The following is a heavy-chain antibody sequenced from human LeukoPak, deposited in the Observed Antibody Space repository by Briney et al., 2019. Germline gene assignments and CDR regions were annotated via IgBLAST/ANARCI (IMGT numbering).Heavy chain of an antibody. J-gene: IGHJ4*02. D-gene: IGHD1-26*01. V-gene: IGHV4-59*02. CDR2: MYYTGSP. Sequence: SETLSLTCSVSGASVSSYYWSWIRQPPGKGLEWVGYMYYTGSPIYNPSLKSRVTISLDTSKNHFSLNLSSVTAADTAVYYCARDRLGAVHFDYWGQGILVTVSS. CDR3: ARDRLGAVHFDY. CDR1: GASVSSYY.